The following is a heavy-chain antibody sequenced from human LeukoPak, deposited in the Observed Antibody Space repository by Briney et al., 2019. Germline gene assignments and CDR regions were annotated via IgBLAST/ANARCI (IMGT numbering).Heavy chain of an antibody. D-gene: IGHD3-22*01. V-gene: IGHV4-30-4*01. CDR3: ARGRITMITYFDY. J-gene: IGHJ4*02. CDR1: GGSISSGDYY. CDR2: IHYSGST. Sequence: PSETLSLTCTVSGGSISSGDYYWSWIRQPPGKGLEWIGYIHYSGSTYYNPSPKSRVTISVDTSKNQFSLKLSSVTAADTAVYYCARGRITMITYFDYWGQGTLVTVSS.